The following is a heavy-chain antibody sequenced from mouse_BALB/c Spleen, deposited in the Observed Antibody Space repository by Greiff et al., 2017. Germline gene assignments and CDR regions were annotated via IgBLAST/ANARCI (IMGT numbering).Heavy chain of an antibody. J-gene: IGHJ2*01. CDR2: IWAGGST. V-gene: IGHV2-9*02. D-gene: IGHD1-2*01. CDR3: ARETDCGYYFDY. Sequence: VQLQQSGPGLVAPSQSLSITCTVSGLSLTSYGVHWVRQPPGKGLEWLGVIWAGGSTNYHSALMSRLSISTDNSKSQLFLKMNSLQTDDTAMYYCARETDCGYYFDYWGQGTPLTVSA. CDR1: GLSLTSYG.